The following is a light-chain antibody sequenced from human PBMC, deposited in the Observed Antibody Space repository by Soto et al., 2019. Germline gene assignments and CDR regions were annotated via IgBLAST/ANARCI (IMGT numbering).Light chain of an antibody. CDR3: QSYDSSMSVV. J-gene: IGLJ2*01. V-gene: IGLV1-40*01. CDR1: SSNIGAGYD. Sequence: QAVVTQPPSVSGAPGQRVTISCTGSSSNIGAGYDVHWYQQLPGTAPKLLIYGNSNRPSGVPDRFSGSKSGTSASLAITGLQAEDEADDYCQSYDSSMSVVFGGGTQLTVL. CDR2: GNS.